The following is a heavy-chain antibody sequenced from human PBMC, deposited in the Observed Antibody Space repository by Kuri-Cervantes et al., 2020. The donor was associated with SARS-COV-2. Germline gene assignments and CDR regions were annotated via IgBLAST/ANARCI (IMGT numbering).Heavy chain of an antibody. Sequence: GGSLRLSCAASTFTFNNYALIWVRQAPGKGLEWVSSISVPGGDTNYADSVKGRFTISRDNSKDTLYLQMNSLRAEDTAVYYCATVYTMGVSSDWGQGTLVTVSS. D-gene: IGHD3-16*01. J-gene: IGHJ4*02. CDR2: ISVPGGDT. CDR3: ATVYTMGVSSD. V-gene: IGHV3-23*01. CDR1: TFTFNNYA.